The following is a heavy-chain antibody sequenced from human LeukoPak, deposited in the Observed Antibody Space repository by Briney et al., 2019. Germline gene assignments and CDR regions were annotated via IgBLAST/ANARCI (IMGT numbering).Heavy chain of an antibody. CDR3: IRDGLGTSPYDL. CDR1: GFTLSNYW. Sequence: QPGGSLRLSCAASGFTLSNYWTNWVRQVPGKGLVWVSHINSDGSNIRYADSVKGRFTISRDNAKNSLYLQMDSLRPEDTAVYYCIRDGLGTSPYDLWGQGALVTVSS. CDR2: INSDGSNI. V-gene: IGHV3-74*01. J-gene: IGHJ5*02. D-gene: IGHD7-27*01.